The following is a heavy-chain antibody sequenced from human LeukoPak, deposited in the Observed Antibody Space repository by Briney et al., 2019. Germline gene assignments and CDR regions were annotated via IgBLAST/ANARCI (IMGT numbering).Heavy chain of an antibody. CDR2: ISSSSSYI. Sequence: PGGSLRLSCAASGFTFSSYSMNWVRQAPGKGLEWVSSISSSSSYIYYADSVKGRFTISRDNAKNSLYLQMNSLRAEDTAVYYFARDGGVVTENAFDIWGQGTMVTVSS. CDR3: ARDGGVVTENAFDI. CDR1: GFTFSSYS. J-gene: IGHJ3*02. V-gene: IGHV3-21*01. D-gene: IGHD2-21*02.